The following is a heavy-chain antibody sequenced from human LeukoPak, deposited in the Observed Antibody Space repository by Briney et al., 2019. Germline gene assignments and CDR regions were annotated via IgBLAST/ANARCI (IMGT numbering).Heavy chain of an antibody. V-gene: IGHV3-30*03. CDR1: GFTFSSYG. J-gene: IGHJ4*02. CDR2: ISYDGSNK. D-gene: IGHD3-16*01. CDR3: TRVILKAFAY. Sequence: GRSLRLSCAASGFTFSSYGMHWVRQAPGKGLEWVAVISYDGSNKYYADSVKGRFTISRDNSKSTLYLQMNSLRAEDTAVYYCTRVILKAFAYWGQGTLVTVSS.